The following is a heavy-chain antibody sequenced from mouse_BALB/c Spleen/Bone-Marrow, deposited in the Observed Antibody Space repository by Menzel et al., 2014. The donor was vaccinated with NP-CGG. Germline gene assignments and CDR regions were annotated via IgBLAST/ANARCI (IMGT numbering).Heavy chain of an antibody. V-gene: IGHV2-9*02. Sequence: QVQLQQPGPGLVAPSQSLSISCTVSGFSLTSYGVHWVRQPPGQGLEWLGVIWAGGSTNYNSALISRLSINKDNSKSQFFLKMNSLQTDDTAMYYCAREGRGYYGSSGGAMDYWGQGTTVTVSS. CDR1: GFSLTSYG. CDR3: AREGRGYYGSSGGAMDY. CDR2: IWAGGST. D-gene: IGHD1-1*01. J-gene: IGHJ4*01.